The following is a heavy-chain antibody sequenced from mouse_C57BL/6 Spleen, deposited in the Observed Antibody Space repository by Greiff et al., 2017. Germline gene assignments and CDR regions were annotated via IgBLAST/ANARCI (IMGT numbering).Heavy chain of an antibody. CDR3: ARGEDYGSSYLYYFDY. CDR2: IYPRSGNT. J-gene: IGHJ2*01. Sequence: QVQLKESGAELARPGASVKLSCKASGYTFTSYGISWVKQRTGQGLEWIGEIYPRSGNTYYNEKFKGKATLTADKSSSTAYMELRSLKSEDSAVYFCARGEDYGSSYLYYFDYWGQGTTLTVSS. CDR1: GYTFTSYG. V-gene: IGHV1-81*01. D-gene: IGHD1-1*01.